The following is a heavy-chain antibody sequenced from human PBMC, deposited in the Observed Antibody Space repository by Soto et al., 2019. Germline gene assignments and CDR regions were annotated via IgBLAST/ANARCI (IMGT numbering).Heavy chain of an antibody. D-gene: IGHD2-8*01. CDR1: GFTCSNAW. CDR3: TTGYRIVLMVYAIHDAFDI. CDR2: IKIKTDGGAA. V-gene: IGHV3-15*01. J-gene: IGHJ3*02. Sequence: EVQLVESGGGLVKPGGTLRLSCAASGFTCSNAWMSWVRQAPGKGLEWVCRIKIKTDGGAADYAEPVKGRFTISRDDSKNTLYLKMHSLKTGDTAVYYCTTGYRIVLMVYAIHDAFDIWGKGTMVTVSS.